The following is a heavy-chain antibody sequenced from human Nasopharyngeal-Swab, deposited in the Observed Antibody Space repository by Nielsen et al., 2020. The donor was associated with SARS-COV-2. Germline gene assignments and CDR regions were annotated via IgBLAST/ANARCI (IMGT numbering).Heavy chain of an antibody. Sequence: WIRQPPGKGLEWIGYIYYSGSTNYNPSLKSRVTISVDTSKNQFSLKLSSVTAADTAVYYCARGRGGYCSSTSCYGGRGMDVWGQGTTVTVSS. CDR2: IYYSGST. J-gene: IGHJ6*02. V-gene: IGHV4-59*12. CDR3: ARGRGGYCSSTSCYGGRGMDV. D-gene: IGHD2-2*01.